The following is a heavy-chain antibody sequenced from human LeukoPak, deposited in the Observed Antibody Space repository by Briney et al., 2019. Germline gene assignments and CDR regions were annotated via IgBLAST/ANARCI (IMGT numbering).Heavy chain of an antibody. CDR1: GGSISSSSYY. V-gene: IGHV4-39*01. J-gene: IGHJ1*01. CDR2: IYYTGST. CDR3: ARRIAVAGTGYFQH. D-gene: IGHD6-19*01. Sequence: SETLSLTCTVSGGSISSSSYYWGWIRQPPGKELEWIGSIYYTGSTYYNSSLKSRVTISVDTSKNQFPLKLRSVTAADTAVYYCARRIAVAGTGYFQHWGQGTLVTVSS.